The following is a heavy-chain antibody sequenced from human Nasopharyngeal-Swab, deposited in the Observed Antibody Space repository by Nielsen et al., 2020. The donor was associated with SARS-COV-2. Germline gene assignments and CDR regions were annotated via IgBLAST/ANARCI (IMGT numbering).Heavy chain of an antibody. D-gene: IGHD3-22*01. J-gene: IGHJ4*02. CDR1: GDSVSSNSAA. Sequence: SQTLSLTCAISGDSVSSNSAAWNWIRQSPSRGLEWLGRTYYRSKWYNDYAVSVKNRITINPDTSKNQFSLQLNSVTPEDTAVYYCAKAGYYYDSSGYCIDYWGQGTLVTVSS. V-gene: IGHV6-1*01. CDR3: AKAGYYYDSSGYCIDY. CDR2: TYYRSKWYN.